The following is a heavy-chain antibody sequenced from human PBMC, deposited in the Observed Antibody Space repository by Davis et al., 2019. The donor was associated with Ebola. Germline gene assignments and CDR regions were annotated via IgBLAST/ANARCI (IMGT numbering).Heavy chain of an antibody. J-gene: IGHJ6*04. CDR2: ISAYNGNT. CDR3: ARGYDFWSGYHLYYYYGMDV. D-gene: IGHD3-3*01. V-gene: IGHV1-18*01. Sequence: AASVKVSCKASGYTFTSYGISWVRQAPGQGLEWMGWISAYNGNTNYAQKLQGRVTMTTDTSTSTAYMELRSLRSDDTAVYYCARGYDFWSGYHLYYYYGMDVWDKGTTVTVSS. CDR1: GYTFTSYG.